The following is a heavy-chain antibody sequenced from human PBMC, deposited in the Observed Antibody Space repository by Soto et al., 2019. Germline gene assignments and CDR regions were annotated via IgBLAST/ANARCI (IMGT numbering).Heavy chain of an antibody. CDR1: GFTFSSYS. CDR3: ARDRTDYDFWSGYYTFGGMDV. D-gene: IGHD3-3*01. Sequence: PGGSLRLSCAASGFTFSSYSMNWVRQAPGKGLEWVSSISSSSSYIYYADSVKGRFTISRDNAKNSLYLQMNSLRAEDTAVYYCARDRTDYDFWSGYYTFGGMDVWGQGTTVTVSS. J-gene: IGHJ6*02. V-gene: IGHV3-21*01. CDR2: ISSSSSYI.